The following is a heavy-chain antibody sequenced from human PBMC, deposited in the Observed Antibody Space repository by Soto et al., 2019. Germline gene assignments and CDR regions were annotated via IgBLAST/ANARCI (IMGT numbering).Heavy chain of an antibody. CDR1: GGSISSGGYY. CDR3: ARFMVRGVTTDY. J-gene: IGHJ4*02. V-gene: IGHV4-31*03. CDR2: IYYSGST. Sequence: QVQLQESGPGLVKPSQTLSLTCTVSGGSISSGGYYWRWIRQHPGKGLEWIGYIYYSGSTYYNPSLKSRVTISVDTSKNQFSLKLSSVTAADTAVYYCARFMVRGVTTDYWGQGTLGTVSS. D-gene: IGHD3-10*01.